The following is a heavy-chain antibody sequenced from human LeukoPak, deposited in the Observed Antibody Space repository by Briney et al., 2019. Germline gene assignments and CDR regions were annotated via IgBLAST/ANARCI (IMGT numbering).Heavy chain of an antibody. CDR2: ISYDGSNK. J-gene: IGHJ4*02. CDR3: AKSIAAAGF. CDR1: GFTFSSYG. D-gene: IGHD6-13*01. Sequence: GRSLRLSCAASGFTFSSYGMHWVRQAPGKGLEWVAVISYDGSNKYYADSVKGRFTISRDNSKNTLYLQMNSLRAEDTAVYYCAKSIAAAGFWGQGTLVTVSS. V-gene: IGHV3-30*18.